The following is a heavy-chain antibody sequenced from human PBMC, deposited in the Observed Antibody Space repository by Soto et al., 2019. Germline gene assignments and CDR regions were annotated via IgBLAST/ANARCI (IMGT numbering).Heavy chain of an antibody. CDR3: AKVWVQSYYDSSGAVDY. D-gene: IGHD3-22*01. V-gene: IGHV3-23*01. Sequence: GGSLRLCYAASGFAFSNAWINWVRQAPGKGLEWVSAISGSGGSTYYADSVKGRFTISRDNSKNTLYLQMNSLRAEDTAVYYCAKVWVQSYYDSSGAVDYWGQGTLVTVSS. J-gene: IGHJ4*02. CDR2: ISGSGGST. CDR1: GFAFSNAW.